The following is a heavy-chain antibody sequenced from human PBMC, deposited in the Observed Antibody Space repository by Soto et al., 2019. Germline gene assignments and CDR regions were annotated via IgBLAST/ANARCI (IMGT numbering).Heavy chain of an antibody. J-gene: IGHJ3*02. D-gene: IGHD5-12*01. CDR2: ISSSGSTI. CDR1: GFTFSDYY. CDR3: ARDSGYDSEHDAFDI. Sequence: GGSLRLSCAASGFTFSDYYMSWIRQAPGKGLEWVSYISSSGSTIYYADSVKGRFTISRDNAKNSLYLQMNSLRAEDTAVYYCARDSGYDSEHDAFDIWGQGTMVTVSS. V-gene: IGHV3-11*01.